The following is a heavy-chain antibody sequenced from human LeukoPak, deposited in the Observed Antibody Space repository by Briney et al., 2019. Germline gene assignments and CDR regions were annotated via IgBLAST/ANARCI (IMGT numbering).Heavy chain of an antibody. CDR1: GTSFSSDD. J-gene: IGHJ4*02. D-gene: IGHD3-22*01. CDR2: INHSGRS. CDR3: ARGLYDSGDYYYGIRTYYFDN. V-gene: IGHV4-34*01. Sequence: SETLSLTCTVSGTSFSSDDWTWIRQPPGKGLEWIAEINHSGRSNYNPSLKSRVAIPVDTSKNQFSLNLSSVTAADTARYYCARGLYDSGDYYYGIRTYYFDNWGQGTLVTVSS.